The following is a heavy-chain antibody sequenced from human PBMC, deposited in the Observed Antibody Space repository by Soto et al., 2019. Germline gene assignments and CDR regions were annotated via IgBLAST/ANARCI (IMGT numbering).Heavy chain of an antibody. V-gene: IGHV1-3*01. CDR3: ARDPHYDIYPGDAFDI. J-gene: IGHJ3*02. Sequence: QVQLVQSGAEVKKPGASVKVSCKASGYTFTSYAMHWVRQAPGQRLEWMGWINAGNGNTKYSQKFQGRVTMTRDTSISTAYMELSRLRSDDTAVYYCARDPHYDIYPGDAFDIWGQGTMVTVSS. CDR2: INAGNGNT. CDR1: GYTFTSYA. D-gene: IGHD3-9*01.